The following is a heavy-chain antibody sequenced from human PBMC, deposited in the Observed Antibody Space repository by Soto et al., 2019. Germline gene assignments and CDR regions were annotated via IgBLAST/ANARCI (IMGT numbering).Heavy chain of an antibody. CDR2: IIPIFGTA. CDR3: ARVVAAFYYYYGMDV. J-gene: IGHJ6*02. CDR1: GGTFSSYA. Sequence: GASAKVSSKASGGTFSSYALSWVRQAPGQGLEWMGGIIPIFGTANYAQKFQGRVTITADESTSTAYMELSSLRSEDTAVYYCARVVAAFYYYYGMDVWGQGTTVTVSS. D-gene: IGHD2-15*01. V-gene: IGHV1-69*13.